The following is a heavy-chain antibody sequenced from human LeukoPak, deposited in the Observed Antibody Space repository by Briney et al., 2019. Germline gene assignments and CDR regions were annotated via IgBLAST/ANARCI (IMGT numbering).Heavy chain of an antibody. CDR2: ITGRGSGT. CDR1: GFTFSTHA. V-gene: IGHV3-23*01. J-gene: IGHJ4*02. D-gene: IGHD3-22*01. Sequence: QPGGSLRLSCAASGFTFSTHAMIWVRQAAGKGPEWLSCITGRGSGTYYTDSVKGRFTISRENSNDTLYLQMNSLRAEDTAVYYCVKGRDYNDASAYYIGDYWGQGTLVTVSS. CDR3: VKGRDYNDASAYYIGDY.